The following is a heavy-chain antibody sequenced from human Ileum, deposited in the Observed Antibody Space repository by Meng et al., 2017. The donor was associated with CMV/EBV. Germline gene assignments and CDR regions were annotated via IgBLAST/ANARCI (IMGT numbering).Heavy chain of an antibody. Sequence: QVQLRGSGPGLVRPSETLSLACTVSGRSISSYYWRWIRQTDRKRLEESGRLSTTGSTNYNHYLKSRVTMSVDTSKKQFSLRLSSVTAADTAVYYCARAIWDYTDYKYFDLWGRGTLVTVSS. CDR3: ARAIWDYTDYKYFDL. D-gene: IGHD4-11*01. CDR1: GRSISSYY. CDR2: LSTTGST. V-gene: IGHV4-4*07. J-gene: IGHJ2*01.